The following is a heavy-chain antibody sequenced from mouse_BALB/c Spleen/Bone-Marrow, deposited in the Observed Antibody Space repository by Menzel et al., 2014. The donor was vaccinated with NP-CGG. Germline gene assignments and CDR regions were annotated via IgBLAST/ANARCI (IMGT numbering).Heavy chain of an antibody. Sequence: VQLQQSGAELAKPGASVKMSYKASGYTFTSYWMHWVKQRPGQGLEWIGYINPSTGYTEYNQKFKDKATLTADKSSSTAYMQLSSLTSEDSAVYYCARGVGRAFDYWGQGTTLTVSS. CDR2: INPSTGYT. D-gene: IGHD4-1*01. CDR1: GYTFTSYW. J-gene: IGHJ2*01. V-gene: IGHV1-7*01. CDR3: ARGVGRAFDY.